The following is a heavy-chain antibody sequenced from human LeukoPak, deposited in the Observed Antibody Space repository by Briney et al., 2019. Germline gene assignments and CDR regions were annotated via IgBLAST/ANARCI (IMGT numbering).Heavy chain of an antibody. CDR1: GYTLTDLS. CDR2: FDPEGGET. Sequence: ASVKVSCKIPGYTLTDLSMHWVRQAPGKGLEWMGGFDPEGGETVYAQKFQGRVTMTEDPSADTAYMELRSLSSEDTAVYYCGIGRKFDWLLCHHWGQGTLVTVSS. CDR3: GIGRKFDWLLCHH. V-gene: IGHV1-24*01. D-gene: IGHD3-9*01. J-gene: IGHJ5*02.